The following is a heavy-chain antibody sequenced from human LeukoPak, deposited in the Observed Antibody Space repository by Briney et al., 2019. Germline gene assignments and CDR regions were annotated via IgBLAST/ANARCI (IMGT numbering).Heavy chain of an antibody. V-gene: IGHV3-7*01. CDR1: GFTFSNYW. CDR3: ARKRGGGSHDY. CDR2: IKQDGSEK. Sequence: GGSLRLSCAASGFTFSNYWMSWVRQAPGKGLEWVANIKQDGSEKYYVDSVKGRFTISRDNAKISLYLQMNSLRAEDTAVYYCARKRGGGSHDYWGQGTLVTVSS. D-gene: IGHD1-26*01. J-gene: IGHJ4*02.